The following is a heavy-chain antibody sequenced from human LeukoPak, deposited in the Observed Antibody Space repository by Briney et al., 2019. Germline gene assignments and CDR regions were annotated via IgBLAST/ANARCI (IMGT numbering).Heavy chain of an antibody. CDR2: IKQDGSEK. Sequence: GGSLRLSCAASGFTFSSYWMSWVRQTPGKGLEWVANIKQDGSEKYYVDSVKGRFTISRDNAKNSLDLQMNSLRAEDTAVYFCXXXSTWGGIYFDYWGQGTLVTVSS. J-gene: IGHJ4*02. V-gene: IGHV3-7*01. CDR1: GFTFSSYW. D-gene: IGHD3-16*01. CDR3: XXXSTWGGIYFDY.